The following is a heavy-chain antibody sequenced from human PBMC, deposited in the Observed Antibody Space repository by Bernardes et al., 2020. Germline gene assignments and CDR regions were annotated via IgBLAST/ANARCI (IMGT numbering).Heavy chain of an antibody. CDR3: ARDYYGSGRDYYGMDV. CDR2: INPNSGGT. J-gene: IGHJ6*02. V-gene: IGHV1-2*04. Sequence: ASVKVSCKASGYTFTGYYMHWVRQAPGQGLEWMGWINPNSGGTNYAQKFQGWVTMTRDTSISTAYMELSRLRSDDTAVYYCARDYYGSGRDYYGMDVWGQGTTVTVSS. D-gene: IGHD3-10*01. CDR1: GYTFTGYY.